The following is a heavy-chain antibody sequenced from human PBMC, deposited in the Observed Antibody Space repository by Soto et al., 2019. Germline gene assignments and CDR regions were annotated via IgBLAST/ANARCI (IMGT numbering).Heavy chain of an antibody. J-gene: IGHJ6*02. CDR2: IWYDGSNK. CDR1: GFTFSSYG. Sequence: QVQLVESGGGVVQPGRSLRLSCAASGFTFSSYGMHWVRQAPGKGLEWVAVIWYDGSNKYYADSVKGRFTISRDNSKNTLYLQRNSLRAEDTAVYYCARELGGYCSGGSCYIGYYYYGMDVWGQGTTVTVSS. CDR3: ARELGGYCSGGSCYIGYYYYGMDV. V-gene: IGHV3-33*01. D-gene: IGHD2-15*01.